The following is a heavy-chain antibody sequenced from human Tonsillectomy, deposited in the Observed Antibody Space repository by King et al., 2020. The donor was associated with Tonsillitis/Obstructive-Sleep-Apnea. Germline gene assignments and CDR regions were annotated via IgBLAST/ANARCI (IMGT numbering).Heavy chain of an antibody. V-gene: IGHV3-21*01. D-gene: IGHD2-2*01. CDR2: ISTSSSYI. Sequence: VQLVESGGGLVKPGESLRLSCAASGFTFSSYGMNWVRQAPGKGLEWVSSISTSSSYIYYADSVQGRFTISRDNAKNSLYLQMNSLTDQDTAIYFCAGGRGFSSSSDAFAVWGQGTVVTVSS. J-gene: IGHJ3*01. CDR1: GFTFSSYG. CDR3: AGGRGFSSSSDAFAV.